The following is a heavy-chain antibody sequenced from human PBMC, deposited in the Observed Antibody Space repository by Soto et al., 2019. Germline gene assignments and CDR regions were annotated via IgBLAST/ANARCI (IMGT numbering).Heavy chain of an antibody. CDR2: FSGYNGDT. CDR1: GYSFTTYG. V-gene: IGHV1-18*01. Sequence: QVHLVQSGAEVKKPGASVKVSCKASGYSFTTYGISWVRQAPGQGLEWIGWFSGYNGDTNYAQNFQARVTMTTDTSTSTAYMELRSLRSDDTAVYYCAREGVRPYYYYGMDVWGQGTTVTVSS. CDR3: AREGVRPYYYYGMDV. J-gene: IGHJ6*02. D-gene: IGHD2-21*01.